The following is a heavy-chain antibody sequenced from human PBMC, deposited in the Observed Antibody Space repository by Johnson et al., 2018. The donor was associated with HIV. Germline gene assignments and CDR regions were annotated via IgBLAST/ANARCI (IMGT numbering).Heavy chain of an antibody. CDR3: ARGSGVRTGGDSDAFDI. CDR1: GFTFSSYW. D-gene: IGHD4-17*01. V-gene: IGHV3-74*01. CDR2: INSDGSST. J-gene: IGHJ3*02. Sequence: VQLVESGGGLVQPGGSLRLSCAASGFTFSSYWMHWVRQAPGKGLVWVSRINSDGSSTRYADSVKGRFTISRDNAKNTLYLQMNSLRAEDTAVYYCARGSGVRTGGDSDAFDIWGQGTMVTVSS.